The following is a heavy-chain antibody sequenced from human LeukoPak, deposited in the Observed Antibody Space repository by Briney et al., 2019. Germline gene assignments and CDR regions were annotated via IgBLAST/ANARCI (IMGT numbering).Heavy chain of an antibody. V-gene: IGHV1-18*01. Sequence: ASVKVSCKASGYTFNTYGITWVRQAPGQGLEWMGWISVYSHNTVYAQNFQGRVTMTADSSTSTAYMELRSLRSDDTAVYYCARLVQQWLVHYFDYWGRGTLVTVSS. CDR3: ARLVQQWLVHYFDY. CDR1: GYTFNTYG. J-gene: IGHJ4*02. CDR2: ISVYSHNT. D-gene: IGHD6-19*01.